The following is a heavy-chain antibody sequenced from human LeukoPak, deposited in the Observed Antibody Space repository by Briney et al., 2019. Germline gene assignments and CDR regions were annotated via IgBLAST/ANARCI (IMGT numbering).Heavy chain of an antibody. CDR1: GYSISSGYY. CDR2: IYHSGST. Sequence: PSETLSLTCTVSGYSISSGYYWGWIRQPPGKGLEWIGSIYHSGSTYYNPSLKSRVTISVDTSKNQFSLKLSSVTAADTAVYYCARAPTYYYDSSGYYAAFDIWGQGTMVTVSS. D-gene: IGHD3-22*01. V-gene: IGHV4-38-2*02. J-gene: IGHJ3*02. CDR3: ARAPTYYYDSSGYYAAFDI.